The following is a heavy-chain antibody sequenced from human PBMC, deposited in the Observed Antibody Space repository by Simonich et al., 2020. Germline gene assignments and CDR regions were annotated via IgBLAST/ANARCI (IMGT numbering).Heavy chain of an antibody. CDR3: ARDHLDSGSYYFDY. V-gene: IGHV3-30*07. D-gene: IGHD1-26*01. Sequence: QVQLVESGGGVVQPGRSLRLSCAASGLTFSSFAMHWVRQAPGKGQEVGAGITNDGSNKYYADPVKGRFTIPRDNSKNTLYLQMNSLRAEDTAVYYCARDHLDSGSYYFDYWGQGTLVTVSS. J-gene: IGHJ4*02. CDR2: ITNDGSNK. CDR1: GLTFSSFA.